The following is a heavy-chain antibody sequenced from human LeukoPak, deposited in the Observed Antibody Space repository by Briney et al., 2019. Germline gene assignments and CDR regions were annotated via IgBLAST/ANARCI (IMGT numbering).Heavy chain of an antibody. CDR2: IGGSGGAM. J-gene: IGHJ4*02. CDR1: GLTFSSYA. Sequence: GGSLRLSCAAPGLTFSSYAMTWVRQAPGQGLEWVSTIGGSGGAMFYADSVKGRFTISRDNSKNTLSLEMSSLRAEDTALYYCAKGGTSSSRFDSWGQGTLVTVSS. CDR3: AKGGTSSSRFDS. D-gene: IGHD6-6*01. V-gene: IGHV3-23*01.